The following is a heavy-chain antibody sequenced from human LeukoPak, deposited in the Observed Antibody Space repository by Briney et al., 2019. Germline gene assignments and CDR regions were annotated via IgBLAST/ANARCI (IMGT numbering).Heavy chain of an antibody. CDR1: GFTFSSYA. D-gene: IGHD4-17*01. CDR2: ISGSGGST. CDR3: GRDPNGDYIGAFDM. J-gene: IGHJ3*02. Sequence: GGSLRLSCAASGFTFSSYAMSWVRQAPGKGLEWVSAISGSGGSTYYADSVKDRFTISRDNSKNTLYLQMNSLRAEDTAVYYCGRDPNGDYIGAFDMWGQGTVVTVSS. V-gene: IGHV3-23*01.